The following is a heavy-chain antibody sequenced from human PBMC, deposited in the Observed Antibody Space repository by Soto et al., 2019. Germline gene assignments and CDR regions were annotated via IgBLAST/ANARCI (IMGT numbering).Heavy chain of an antibody. V-gene: IGHV3-53*01. CDR3: ASLGVGDWANYYYYYGMDV. CDR2: TANGGST. J-gene: IGHJ6*02. D-gene: IGHD2-21*02. Sequence: PGGSLRLSCAASGFSVSSNYMSWVRQAPGKGLEWVSAVTANGGSTYSADSVKGRFTISRDNSKNTLFLQMNSLRAEDTAVYYCASLGVGDWANYYYYYGMDVWGQGTMVTVSS. CDR1: GFSVSSNY.